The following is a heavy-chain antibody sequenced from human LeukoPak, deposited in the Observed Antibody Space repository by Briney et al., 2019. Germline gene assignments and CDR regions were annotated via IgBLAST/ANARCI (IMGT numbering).Heavy chain of an antibody. D-gene: IGHD6-6*01. V-gene: IGHV3-23*01. J-gene: IGHJ4*02. CDR2: INSNGDEI. CDR1: GFTFSTYA. CDR3: ANWIGSSSRDY. Sequence: SGGSLRLSCAASGFTFSTYAMTWVRQAPGKGLEWVSGINSNGDEIYYADSVRGRFTISRDNSNNALYLQMDSLRAEDTAVYYCANWIGSSSRDYWGQGKLVTVSS.